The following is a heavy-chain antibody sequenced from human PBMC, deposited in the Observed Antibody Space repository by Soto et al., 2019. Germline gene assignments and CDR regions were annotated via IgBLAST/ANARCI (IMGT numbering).Heavy chain of an antibody. CDR2: IIPMFGRA. CDR3: ARTPAVFGVMTTDYFDY. V-gene: IGHV1-69*15. J-gene: IGHJ4*02. Sequence: QVQLVQSGAEVKKPGSSVKVSCKASGGTISSYPISWVRQAPGQGLEWMGRIIPMFGRANYAQKFQGRVTITADESTSTAYMELSSLRSDDTAVYYGARTPAVFGVMTTDYFDYWGQGTQVTVSS. CDR1: GGTISSYP. D-gene: IGHD4-17*01.